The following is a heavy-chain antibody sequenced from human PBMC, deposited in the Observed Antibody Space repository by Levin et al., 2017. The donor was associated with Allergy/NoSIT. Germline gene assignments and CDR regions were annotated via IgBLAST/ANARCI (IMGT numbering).Heavy chain of an antibody. CDR3: ARGIVATTI. V-gene: IGHV3-30-3*01. Sequence: GGSLRLSCAASGFTFSSYAMHWVRQAPGKGLEWVAVISYDGSNKYYADSVKGRFTISRDNSKTTLYLQMNSLRAEDTAVYYCARGIVATTIWGQGTMVTVSS. D-gene: IGHD5-12*01. CDR1: GFTFSSYA. J-gene: IGHJ3*02. CDR2: ISYDGSNK.